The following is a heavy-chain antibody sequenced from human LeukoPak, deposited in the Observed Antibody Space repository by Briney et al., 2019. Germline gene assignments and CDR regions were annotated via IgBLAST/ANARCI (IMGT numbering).Heavy chain of an antibody. CDR2: IYSGGST. Sequence: QPGGSLRLSCAASGFTVSSKYMSWVRQAPGKGLEWVSVIYSGGSTYYADSVKGRFTISRDNSKSTLYLQMNSLRAEDTAVYYCARAPIMVRGDTSFDYWGQRTLVTVSS. CDR3: ARAPIMVRGDTSFDY. J-gene: IGHJ4*02. CDR1: GFTVSSKY. D-gene: IGHD3-10*01. V-gene: IGHV3-66*02.